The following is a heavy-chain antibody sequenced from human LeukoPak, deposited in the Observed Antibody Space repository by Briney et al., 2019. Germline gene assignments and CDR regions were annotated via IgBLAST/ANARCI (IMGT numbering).Heavy chain of an antibody. V-gene: IGHV1-24*01. D-gene: IGHD3-22*01. Sequence: ASVKVSCKVSGYTLTELSMHWVRQAPGKGLEWMGGFDPEDGETIYVQKFQGRVTMTEDTSTDTAYMELSSLRSEDTAVYYCASLGSYYYDSSGQGYWGQGTLVTVSS. CDR2: FDPEDGET. CDR1: GYTLTELS. J-gene: IGHJ4*02. CDR3: ASLGSYYYDSSGQGY.